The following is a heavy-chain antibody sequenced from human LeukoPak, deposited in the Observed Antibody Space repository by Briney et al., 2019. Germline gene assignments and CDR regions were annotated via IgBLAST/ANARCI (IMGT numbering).Heavy chain of an antibody. V-gene: IGHV1-69*13. J-gene: IGHJ6*02. Sequence: SVKVSCKASGGTFISYAISWVRQAPGQGLEWMGGIIPNSGTTNYTQRFQGRVTIIADESTSTAYMELNSLISEDTAVYYCARSTPIVRYCSGGGCNEAGYYYYGMDVWGQGTTVTVSS. D-gene: IGHD2-15*01. CDR1: GGTFISYA. CDR2: IIPNSGTT. CDR3: ARSTPIVRYCSGGGCNEAGYYYYGMDV.